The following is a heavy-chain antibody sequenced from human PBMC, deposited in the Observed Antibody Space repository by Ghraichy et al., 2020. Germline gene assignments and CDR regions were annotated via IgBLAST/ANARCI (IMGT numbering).Heavy chain of an antibody. V-gene: IGHV4-34*01. CDR3: ARGPGYYDP. CDR2: IKHSGST. D-gene: IGHD3-22*01. CDR1: GWSFSGYY. J-gene: IGHJ5*02. Sequence: ESLNISCAVYGWSFSGYYWSWVRQPPGKGLEWIGEIKHSGSTNYNPSLESRVTISVDTSKNQFFLQLSSVTAAETAVYYCARGPGYYDPWGQGTLVTVAS.